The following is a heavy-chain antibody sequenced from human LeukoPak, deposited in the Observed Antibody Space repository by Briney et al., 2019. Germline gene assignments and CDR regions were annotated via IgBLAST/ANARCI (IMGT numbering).Heavy chain of an antibody. Sequence: PSETLSLTCTVSGYSLSSGYYWGWIRQTPEKGLEWIGSMYHSGTTYLNSSLKSRVTISVDTSKNQFSLKLSSVTAADTAVYYCKGSLGSGRLLFDYWGQGTLVTVSS. CDR2: MYHSGTT. CDR3: KGSLGSGRLLFDY. CDR1: GYSLSSGYY. J-gene: IGHJ4*02. V-gene: IGHV4-38-2*02. D-gene: IGHD3-10*01.